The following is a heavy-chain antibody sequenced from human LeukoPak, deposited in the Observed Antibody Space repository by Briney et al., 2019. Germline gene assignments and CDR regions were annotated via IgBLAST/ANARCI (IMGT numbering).Heavy chain of an antibody. D-gene: IGHD2-21*02. CDR3: ARDAYCGGDCYDAFDI. CDR2: ISGSGGST. Sequence: GGSLRLSCAASGFTFSSYAMSWVRQAPGKGLEWVSAISGSGGSTYYADSVKGRFTISRDNSKNTLYLQMNSLRAEDTAVYYCARDAYCGGDCYDAFDIWGQGTMVTVSS. V-gene: IGHV3-23*01. CDR1: GFTFSSYA. J-gene: IGHJ3*02.